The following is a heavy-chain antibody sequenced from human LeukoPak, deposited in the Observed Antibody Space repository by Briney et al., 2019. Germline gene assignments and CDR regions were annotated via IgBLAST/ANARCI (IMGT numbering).Heavy chain of an antibody. J-gene: IGHJ5*02. CDR3: ARGRYYDSGSYFAWFDP. CDR1: GGSIKSYY. D-gene: IGHD3-10*01. Sequence: KPSETLSLTCTVSGGSIKSYYWSWIRQPAGRGLEWIGRISPSGTTEYNPSVKSRLTMSVDRSKNQFSLNLILMTAADTAVYYCARGRYYDSGSYFAWFDPWGQGTLVTVSS. CDR2: ISPSGTT. V-gene: IGHV4-4*07.